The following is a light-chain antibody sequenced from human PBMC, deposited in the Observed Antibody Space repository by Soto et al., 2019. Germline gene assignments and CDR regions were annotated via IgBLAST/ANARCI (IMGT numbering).Light chain of an antibody. CDR2: GAS. Sequence: EIVLTQSPATLSLSPGERATLSCRASQSVGSDLAWYQQKPGQAPRLLIYGASSRATGIPDRFSGSGSGTDFTLTISRLEPEDFAVYYCQQYGSSPRTFGQGTKVGIK. V-gene: IGKV3-20*01. J-gene: IGKJ1*01. CDR3: QQYGSSPRT. CDR1: QSVGSD.